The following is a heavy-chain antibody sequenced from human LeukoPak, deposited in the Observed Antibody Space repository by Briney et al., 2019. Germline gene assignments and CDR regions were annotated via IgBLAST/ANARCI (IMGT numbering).Heavy chain of an antibody. CDR3: ARESVTAIPGDYYYYMDV. Sequence: ASETLSLTCTVSGGSISSYYWSWIRQPPGKGLEWIGYIYYSGSTSYNPSLKSRVTISVDTPKNQFSLKLSSVTAADTAVYYCARESVTAIPGDYYYYMDVWGKGTTVTVSS. V-gene: IGHV4-59*01. CDR1: GGSISSYY. D-gene: IGHD2-21*02. J-gene: IGHJ6*03. CDR2: IYYSGST.